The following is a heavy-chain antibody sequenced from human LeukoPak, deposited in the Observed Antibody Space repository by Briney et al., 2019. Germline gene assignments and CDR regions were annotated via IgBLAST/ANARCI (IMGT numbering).Heavy chain of an antibody. CDR1: GYTFTSYD. CDR3: ARGDWFDP. J-gene: IGHJ5*02. D-gene: IGHD2-21*01. CDR2: VSGYNGNT. Sequence: GASVKVSCKASGYTFTSYDINWVRQAPGQGLEWMGWVSGYNGNTNYAQKFEGRVAMTTDASSSTAYVELRSLRSDDTAIYYCARGDWFDPWAREPWSPSPQ. V-gene: IGHV1-18*01.